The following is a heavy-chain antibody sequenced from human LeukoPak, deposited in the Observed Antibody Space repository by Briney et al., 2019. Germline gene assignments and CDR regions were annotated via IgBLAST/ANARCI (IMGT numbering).Heavy chain of an antibody. Sequence: GGSLRLSCEASGFSFSAAWMTWVRQAPGKGLEWVATIKNDGSDKYYVDSVKGRFTLSRDNAKNSVYLQVNSLRVEDTAVYYCVNLGYSDGGQGTLVTVSS. V-gene: IGHV3-7*01. D-gene: IGHD5-12*01. J-gene: IGHJ4*02. CDR3: VNLGYSD. CDR2: IKNDGSDK. CDR1: GFSFSAAW.